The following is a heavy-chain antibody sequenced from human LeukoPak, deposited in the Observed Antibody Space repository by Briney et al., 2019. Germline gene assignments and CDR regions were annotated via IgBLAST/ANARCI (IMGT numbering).Heavy chain of an antibody. CDR2: ISAYNGNT. D-gene: IGHD3-10*01. CDR3: ARDLYFSSDGEFFGY. V-gene: IGHV1-18*01. Sequence: ASVKVSCKASGYTFTSYGISWVRQAPGQGLEWMGWISAYNGNTNYAQKLQGRVTMTTDTSTSTAYMELRGLRSDDTAVYYCARDLYFSSDGEFFGYWGQGTLVTVSS. CDR1: GYTFTSYG. J-gene: IGHJ4*02.